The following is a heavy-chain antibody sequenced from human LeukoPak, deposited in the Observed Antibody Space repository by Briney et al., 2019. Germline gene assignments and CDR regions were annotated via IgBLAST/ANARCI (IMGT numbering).Heavy chain of an antibody. CDR1: GFTFSSYW. V-gene: IGHV3-7*01. Sequence: PGGSLRLSCAASGFTFSSYWMSWFRQAPGKGLEWVANIKHDGSEIHYVDSVKGRFTTSRDDAKNSLCLQMNSLRADDTAVYYCARYLNSGPEDYWGQGTLVTVSS. J-gene: IGHJ4*02. D-gene: IGHD1-26*01. CDR2: IKHDGSEI. CDR3: ARYLNSGPEDY.